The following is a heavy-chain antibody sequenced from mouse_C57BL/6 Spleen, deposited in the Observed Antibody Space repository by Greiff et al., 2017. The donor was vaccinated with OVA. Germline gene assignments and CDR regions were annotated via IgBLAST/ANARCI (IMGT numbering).Heavy chain of an antibody. J-gene: IGHJ4*01. D-gene: IGHD2-5*01. CDR2: ISSGSSTI. V-gene: IGHV5-17*01. CDR3: ARPGDSKSAMDY. CDR1: GFTFSDYG. Sequence: EVKLMESGGGLVKPGGSLKLSCAASGFTFSDYGMHWVSQAPEKGLEWVAYISSGSSTIYYADTVKGRFTISRDNAKNTLFLQMTSLRSEDTAMYYCARPGDSKSAMDYWGQGTSVTVSS.